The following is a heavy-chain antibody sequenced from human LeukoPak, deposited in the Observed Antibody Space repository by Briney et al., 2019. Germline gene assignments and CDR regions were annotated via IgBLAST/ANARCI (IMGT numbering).Heavy chain of an antibody. CDR1: GYTFTNYY. Sequence: ASVKVSCKASGYTFTNYYIHWVRQAPGQGLECMGIINPSGGSTSYAQKFQGRVNMTRDTSTSTVYMELSSLTSEDTAVYYCARSGSRSGWYPAHVDYWGQGTLVSLSS. CDR2: INPSGGST. J-gene: IGHJ4*02. V-gene: IGHV1-46*01. CDR3: ARSGSRSGWYPAHVDY. D-gene: IGHD6-19*01.